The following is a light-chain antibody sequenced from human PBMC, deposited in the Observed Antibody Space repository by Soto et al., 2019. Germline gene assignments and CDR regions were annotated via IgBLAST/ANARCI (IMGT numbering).Light chain of an antibody. CDR2: NAS. V-gene: IGKV3-15*01. J-gene: IGKJ2*01. Sequence: EIVLTQSPATLSVSPGESATLSCRASQSVSRHLAWYQQKPGQAPRDLIYNASTRATGIPATFSGSGSGTEFTLTISSLQSEDFAVYYCLQYSDWPPRYTFGQGTKLEIK. CDR3: LQYSDWPPRYT. CDR1: QSVSRH.